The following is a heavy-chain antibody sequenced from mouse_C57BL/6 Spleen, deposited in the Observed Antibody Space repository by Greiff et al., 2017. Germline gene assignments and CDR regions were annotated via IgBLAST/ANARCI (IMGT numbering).Heavy chain of an antibody. V-gene: IGHV1-15*01. J-gene: IGHJ3*01. CDR2: IDPETGGT. Sequence: VQLQESGAELVRPGASVTLSCKASGYTFTDYEMHWVKQTPVHGLEWIGAIDPETGGTAYNQKFKGKAILTADKSSSTAYMELRSLTSEDSSVYYCTIGDDYWFAYWGQGTLVTVSA. CDR1: GYTFTDYE. D-gene: IGHD2-4*01. CDR3: TIGDDYWFAY.